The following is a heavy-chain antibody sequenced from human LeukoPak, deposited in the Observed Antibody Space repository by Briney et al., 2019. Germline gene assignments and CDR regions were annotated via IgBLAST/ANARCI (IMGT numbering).Heavy chain of an antibody. CDR3: AKNNYYDSSPWIDY. CDR2: ISWNSGSI. Sequence: RSLRLSCAASGFTFDDYAMHWVRQAPGKGLEWVSGISWNSGSIGYADSVKGRFTISRDNAKNSLYLQMNSLRAEDTALYYCAKNNYYDSSPWIDYWDQGTLVTVSS. D-gene: IGHD3-22*01. J-gene: IGHJ4*02. V-gene: IGHV3-9*01. CDR1: GFTFDDYA.